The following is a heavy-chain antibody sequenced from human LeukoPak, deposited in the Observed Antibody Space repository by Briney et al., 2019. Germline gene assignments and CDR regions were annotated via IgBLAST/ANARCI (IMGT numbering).Heavy chain of an antibody. V-gene: IGHV1-8*01. CDR2: MNPNSGNT. J-gene: IGHJ4*02. D-gene: IGHD4-23*01. Sequence: ASVKVSCKASGYTFTSYDISWVRQATGQGLEWMGWMNPNSGNTGYAQKFQGRVTMTRNTSISTAYMELSSLKSEDTAVYYCARGLPGYGGNSEGGPGYWGQGTLVTVSS. CDR3: ARGLPGYGGNSEGGPGY. CDR1: GYTFTSYD.